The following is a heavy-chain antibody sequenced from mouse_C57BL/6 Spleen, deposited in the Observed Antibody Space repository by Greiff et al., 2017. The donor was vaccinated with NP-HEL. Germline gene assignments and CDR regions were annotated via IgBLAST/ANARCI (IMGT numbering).Heavy chain of an antibody. CDR2: INYDGSST. CDR1: GFTFSDYY. D-gene: IGHD2-12*01. CDR3: ARVTYYTRYFDV. Sequence: DVKLVESEGGLVQPGRSMKLSCTASGFTFSDYYMAWVRQVPEKGLEWVANINYDGSSTYYLDSLKSRFIISRDNAKNILYLQMSSLKSEDTATYYSARVTYYTRYFDVWGTGTTVTVSS. V-gene: IGHV5-16*01. J-gene: IGHJ1*03.